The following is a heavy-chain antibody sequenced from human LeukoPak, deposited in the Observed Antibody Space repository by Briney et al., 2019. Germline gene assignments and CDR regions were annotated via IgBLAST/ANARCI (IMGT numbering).Heavy chain of an antibody. D-gene: IGHD1-1*01. CDR1: GFTFTNFA. CDR3: AKDLGVLRSGERHPDNWFDS. CDR2: IWSDGSRK. J-gene: IGHJ5*01. V-gene: IGHV3-33*06. Sequence: GGSLRLSCAASGFTFTNFAMHWVRQAPGKGLVWVAVIWSDGSRKEYIDSVKDRFTVSRDNSKNTLYLQMNSLRAEDTALYFCAKDLGVLRSGERHPDNWFDSWGQGTPVTVSS.